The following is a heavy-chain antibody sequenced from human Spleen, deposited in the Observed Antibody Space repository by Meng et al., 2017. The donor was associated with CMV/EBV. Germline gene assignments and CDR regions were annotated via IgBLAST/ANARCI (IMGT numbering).Heavy chain of an antibody. CDR3: ARDPSLRTTWQTNVFDI. CDR1: YTFMSYG. J-gene: IGHJ3*02. D-gene: IGHD2-8*01. CDR2: VSAHSGNA. Sequence: YTFMSYGISWVRQAPGQGLEWVGWVSAHSGNAKYAQKLQGRVTMTTDTSTSTTYMELRSLRSDDTAVYYCARDPSLRTTWQTNVFDIWGQGTMVTVSS. V-gene: IGHV1-18*01.